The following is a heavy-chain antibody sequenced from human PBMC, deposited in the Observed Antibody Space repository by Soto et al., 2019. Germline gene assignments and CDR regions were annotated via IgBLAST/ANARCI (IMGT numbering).Heavy chain of an antibody. CDR1: GGSISSYY. D-gene: IGHD3-22*01. J-gene: IGHJ4*02. Sequence: SETLSLTCTVSGGSISSYYWSWIRQPPGKGLEWIGYIYYSGSTNYDPSLKSRVTISVGTSKNQFSLKLSSVTAADTAVYYCASSHYYDSSGYFNWGQGTLVTVSS. CDR3: ASSHYYDSSGYFN. CDR2: IYYSGST. V-gene: IGHV4-59*01.